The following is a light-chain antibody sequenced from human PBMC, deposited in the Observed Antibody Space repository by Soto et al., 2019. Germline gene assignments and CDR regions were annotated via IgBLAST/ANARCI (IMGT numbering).Light chain of an antibody. CDR3: QQYHNYPRM. CDR1: ESIRTW. J-gene: IGKJ1*01. CDR2: DAS. Sequence: DIQMTQSPSTLSASIGDRVTITCRASESIRTWLAWYQHKPGKAPKFLIYDASSLESGVPSRFSGSGSGTEFTLTISNLQPDDFATYFCQQYHNYPRMFGQGTKVDIK. V-gene: IGKV1-5*01.